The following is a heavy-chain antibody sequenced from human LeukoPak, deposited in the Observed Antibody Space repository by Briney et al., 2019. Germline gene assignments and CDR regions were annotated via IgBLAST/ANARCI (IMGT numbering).Heavy chain of an antibody. D-gene: IGHD3-3*01. CDR2: ISAYNGNT. V-gene: IGHV1-18*01. CDR3: AREVHYDSWSGFTYYYYCMDV. Sequence: ASVKVSCKASGYTFTSYGISWVRQAPGQGLEGMGWISAYNGNTNYAQMLQGRVTMTTDTSTSTAYPELRSLRSDDTAVYYCAREVHYDSWSGFTYYYYCMDVWGQGTTVTVSS. J-gene: IGHJ6*02. CDR1: GYTFTSYG.